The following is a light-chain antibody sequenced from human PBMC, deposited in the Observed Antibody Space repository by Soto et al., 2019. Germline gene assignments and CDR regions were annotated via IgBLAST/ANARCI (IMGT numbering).Light chain of an antibody. CDR1: QSVTSTS. V-gene: IGKV3-20*01. Sequence: EIVLTQSPGTLSLSPGERATLSCRASQSVTSTSLAWYQQKPGQAPRLLMYGASSRATGTPDRISGGGSGTDFTLTISRLEPDDFAVYYCQHYVNSSITFGQGTRLEIK. CDR3: QHYVNSSIT. J-gene: IGKJ5*01. CDR2: GAS.